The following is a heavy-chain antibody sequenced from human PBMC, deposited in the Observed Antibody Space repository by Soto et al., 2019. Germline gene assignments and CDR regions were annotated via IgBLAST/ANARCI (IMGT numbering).Heavy chain of an antibody. D-gene: IGHD1-26*01. CDR3: ARVQAGWDHLLYYYYYYYMDV. V-gene: IGHV3-53*04. CDR1: GFTVSSNY. J-gene: IGHJ6*03. CDR2: IYSGGST. Sequence: GGSLRLSCAASGFTVSSNYMSWVRQAPGKGLEWVSVIYSGGSTYYADSVKGRFTISRHNSKNTLYLQMNSLRAEDTAVYYCARVQAGWDHLLYYYYYYYMDVWGKGTTVTVSS.